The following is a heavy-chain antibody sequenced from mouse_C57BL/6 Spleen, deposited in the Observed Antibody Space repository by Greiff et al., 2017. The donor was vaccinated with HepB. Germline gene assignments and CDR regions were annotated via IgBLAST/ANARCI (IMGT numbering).Heavy chain of an antibody. Sequence: VQLQQSGTVLARPGASVKMSCKTSGYTFTSYWMHWVKQRPGQGLEWIGAIYPGNSDTSYNQKFKGKAKPTAVTSASTAYMELSSLTNEDSAVYYCTRKGIPPGAMDYWGQGTSVTVSS. J-gene: IGHJ4*01. CDR3: TRKGIPPGAMDY. CDR1: GYTFTSYW. CDR2: IYPGNSDT. D-gene: IGHD5-2*01. V-gene: IGHV1-5*01.